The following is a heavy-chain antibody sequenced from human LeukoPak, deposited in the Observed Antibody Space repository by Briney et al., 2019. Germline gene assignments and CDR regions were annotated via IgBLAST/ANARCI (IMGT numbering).Heavy chain of an antibody. CDR2: IYYSGST. CDR3: ARRAVAGAYWYFDL. Sequence: SETLCLTCTVSGGSISSYYWSWIRQPPGKGLEWIGYIYYSGSTNYNPSLKSRVTISVDTSKNQFSLKLSSVTAADTAVYYCARRAVAGAYWYFDLWGRGTLVTVSS. D-gene: IGHD6-19*01. V-gene: IGHV4-59*01. J-gene: IGHJ2*01. CDR1: GGSISSYY.